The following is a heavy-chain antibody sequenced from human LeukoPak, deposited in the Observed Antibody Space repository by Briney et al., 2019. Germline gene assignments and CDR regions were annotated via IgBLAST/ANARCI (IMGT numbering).Heavy chain of an antibody. CDR1: GGTFSSYA. CDR3: ARDLRRRDYSGGSCYSDAFDI. CDR2: IIPIFGTA. Sequence: SVKVSCKASGGTFSSYAISWVRQAPGQGLEWMGRIIPIFGTANYAQKFQGRVTITADKSTSTAYMELSSLRSEDTAVYYCARDLRRRDYSGGSCYSDAFDIWGQGTMVTVSS. D-gene: IGHD2-15*01. J-gene: IGHJ3*02. V-gene: IGHV1-69*06.